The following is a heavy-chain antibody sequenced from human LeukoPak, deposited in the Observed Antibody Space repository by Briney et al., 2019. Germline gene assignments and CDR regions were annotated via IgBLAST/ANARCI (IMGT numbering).Heavy chain of an antibody. CDR3: ARNPPRYFN. CDR2: IQQDGSEK. J-gene: IGHJ4*02. CDR1: GFTFSSYW. Sequence: PGGSLRLSCAASGFTFSSYWMIWVRQAPGKGLEWVANIQQDGSEKYYVDSVKGRFTISRDNAKNSLYLQMNSLRAEDTAVYCCARNPPRYFNWGQGTLVTASS. V-gene: IGHV3-7*05. D-gene: IGHD1-26*01.